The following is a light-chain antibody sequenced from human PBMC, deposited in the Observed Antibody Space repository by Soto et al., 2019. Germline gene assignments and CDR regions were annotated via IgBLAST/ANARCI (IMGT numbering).Light chain of an antibody. V-gene: IGLV2-14*01. CDR3: SSYTSSSPVV. J-gene: IGLJ2*01. CDR1: SSDVGGYNY. Sequence: QSVLTQPASVSGSPGQSITISCTGTSSDVGGYNYVSWYQQHPGTAPKLMIYDVSNRPSGVANRFSGSKSGNTASLTITGLQAEDEADYYCSSYTSSSPVVFGGGTKLTVL. CDR2: DVS.